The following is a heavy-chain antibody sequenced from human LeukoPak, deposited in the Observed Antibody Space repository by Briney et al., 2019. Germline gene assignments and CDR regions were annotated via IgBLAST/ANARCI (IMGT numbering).Heavy chain of an antibody. CDR1: GFTFSGSA. CDR2: IRRETNSYAT. J-gene: IGHJ3*02. CDR3: TRLATGSAFDI. Sequence: GGSLRLSCAASGFTFSGSAMHWVRQASGKGLEWVGRIRRETNSYATAYAASVKGRFTISRDDSMKTAYLQMDSLRTEDTAVYYCTRLATGSAFDIWGQGTMVTVSS. V-gene: IGHV3-73*01. D-gene: IGHD4-17*01.